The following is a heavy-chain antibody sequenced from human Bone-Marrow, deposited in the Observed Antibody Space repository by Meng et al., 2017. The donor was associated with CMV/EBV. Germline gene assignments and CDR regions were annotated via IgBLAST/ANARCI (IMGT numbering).Heavy chain of an antibody. CDR3: ARGKNYDFWSGYYTGYYYYGMDV. J-gene: IGHJ6*02. CDR2: MNPNSGNT. V-gene: IGHV1-8*01. Sequence: ASVKVSCKASGYTFTSYDINWVRPATGQGLEWMGWMNPNSGNTGYAQKFQGRVTMTRNTSISTAYMELSSLRSEDTAVYYCARGKNYDFWSGYYTGYYYYGMDVWGQGTTVTVSS. D-gene: IGHD3-3*01. CDR1: GYTFTSYD.